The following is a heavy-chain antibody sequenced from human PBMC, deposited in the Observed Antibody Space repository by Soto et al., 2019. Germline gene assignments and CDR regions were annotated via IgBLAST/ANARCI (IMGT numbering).Heavy chain of an antibody. CDR3: VREGGDNSFDP. CDR1: GGSISSGDYY. D-gene: IGHD3-16*01. CDR2: IYYSGST. J-gene: IGHJ5*02. Sequence: QVQLQESGPGLVKPSQTLSLTCTVSGGSISSGDYYWSWIRQPPGKVLEWIGSIYYSGSTFYNPSLKNRVTISLDTSKIQFSLQLSSVTAADTAVYYCVREGGDNSFDPWGQGTLVTVSS. V-gene: IGHV4-30-4*01.